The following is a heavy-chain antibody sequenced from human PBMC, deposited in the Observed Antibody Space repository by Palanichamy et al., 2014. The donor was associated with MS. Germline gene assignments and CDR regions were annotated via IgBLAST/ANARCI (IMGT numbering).Heavy chain of an antibody. Sequence: QVQLQESGPGLVKPSETLSLTCTVSGGSITSSYWSWIRQPAGKGLEWIGRISTSGSTNYNPSLRSRVTMSVDTSENQFSLKLSSVTAADTAVYYCARTYYYDISGYYGGYYLDYWGQGTLVTVSS. CDR2: ISTSGST. CDR3: ARTYYYDISGYYGGYYLDY. CDR1: GGSITSSY. V-gene: IGHV4-4*07. D-gene: IGHD3-22*01. J-gene: IGHJ4*02.